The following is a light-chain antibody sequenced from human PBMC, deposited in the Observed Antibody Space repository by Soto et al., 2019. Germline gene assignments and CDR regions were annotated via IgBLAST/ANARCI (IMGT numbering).Light chain of an antibody. CDR3: QQRTNWSPVT. Sequence: EIVLTPSPATLSLSPGERATLSCRASQSVSSYLAWYQQKPGQAPRLLIYDASNRATGIPARFSGSGSGTDFTLTISSLEPEDFAVYYCQQRTNWSPVTFGQGTRREIK. CDR1: QSVSSY. J-gene: IGKJ5*01. CDR2: DAS. V-gene: IGKV3-11*01.